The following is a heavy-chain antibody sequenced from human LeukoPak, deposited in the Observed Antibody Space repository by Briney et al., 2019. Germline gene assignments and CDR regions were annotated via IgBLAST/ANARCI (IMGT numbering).Heavy chain of an antibody. D-gene: IGHD3-3*01. CDR1: GGSISSYY. V-gene: IGHV4-59*12. CDR3: ARGRAATLRFLEWLPDYFDY. J-gene: IGHJ4*02. CDR2: IYYSGST. Sequence: PSETLSLTCTVSGGSISSYYWSWIRQPPGKGLEWVGYIYYSGSTNYNPSLKSRVTISVDTSKNQFSLKLSSVTAADTAVYYCARGRAATLRFLEWLPDYFDYWGQGTLVTVSS.